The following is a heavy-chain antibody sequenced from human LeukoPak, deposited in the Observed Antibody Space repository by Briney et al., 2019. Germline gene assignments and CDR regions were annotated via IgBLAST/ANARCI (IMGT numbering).Heavy chain of an antibody. J-gene: IGHJ5*01. CDR2: IHYDGTYT. D-gene: IGHD5-18*01. V-gene: IGHV3-74*01. Sequence: GGSLRLSCSASGFTFSSYAMHWVRQAPGKGLVWLSRIHYDGTYTTYVDSVRGRFTISRDNTKSTLYLQMNSLRADDTAVYYCARGAEGHNYGELDSWGQGTLVTVSS. CDR3: ARGAEGHNYGELDS. CDR1: GFTFSSYA.